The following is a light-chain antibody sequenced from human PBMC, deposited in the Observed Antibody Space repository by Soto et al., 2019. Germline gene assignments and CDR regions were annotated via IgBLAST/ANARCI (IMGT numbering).Light chain of an antibody. V-gene: IGLV2-14*01. CDR1: SSDVGGYNY. J-gene: IGLJ2*01. Sequence: SVLTQPASMSGSPGQSITISCTGTSSDVGGYNYVSWYQRHPGKAPKLMIYDVSNRPSGVSNRFSGSKSGNTASLTISGLQAEDEADYYCSSYTSRSTVVFGGGTKLTVL. CDR3: SSYTSRSTVV. CDR2: DVS.